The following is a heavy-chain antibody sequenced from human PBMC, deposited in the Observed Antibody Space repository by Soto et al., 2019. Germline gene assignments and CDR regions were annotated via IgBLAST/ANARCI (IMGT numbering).Heavy chain of an antibody. D-gene: IGHD3-10*01. Sequence: PGGSLRLSCAASGFTFSSRGMHWVRQAPGKGLEWVAVISDDGSNKYYADSVKGRFTISRDNSKNTLYLQMNSLRAEDTAVYYCAKDYGSGSQYLLFDYWGPGTLVTVSS. CDR2: ISDDGSNK. CDR3: AKDYGSGSQYLLFDY. J-gene: IGHJ4*02. V-gene: IGHV3-30*18. CDR1: GFTFSSRG.